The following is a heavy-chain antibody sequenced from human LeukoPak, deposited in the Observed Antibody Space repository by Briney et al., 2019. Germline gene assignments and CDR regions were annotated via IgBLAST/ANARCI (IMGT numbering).Heavy chain of an antibody. Sequence: ASVKVSCEASGYTFTSYDINWVRQATGQGLEWMGWMNPNSGNTGYAQKFQGRVTMTRNTSISTAYMELSSLRSEDTAVYYCARGVSRDGSSWYGFNYYYGMDVWGQGTTVTVSS. J-gene: IGHJ6*02. CDR2: MNPNSGNT. CDR3: ARGVSRDGSSWYGFNYYYGMDV. CDR1: GYTFTSYD. D-gene: IGHD6-13*01. V-gene: IGHV1-8*01.